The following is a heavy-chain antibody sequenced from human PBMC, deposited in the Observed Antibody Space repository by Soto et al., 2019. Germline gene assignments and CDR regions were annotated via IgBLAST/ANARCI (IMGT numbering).Heavy chain of an antibody. V-gene: IGHV3-23*01. CDR1: GFISSSYA. CDR3: AKNAVWFGEFFDY. CDR2: ISGSGGSI. Sequence: DVQLLESGGVLVQPAGSLRLSSAASGFISSSYAMSWVRQAPGKGVGWVSAISGSGGSIYYAESVKGRFTISRDNSRNTLYLQMNSLRAEDTAVYYCAKNAVWFGEFFDYWGQGPLVTVAS. D-gene: IGHD3-10*01. J-gene: IGHJ4*02.